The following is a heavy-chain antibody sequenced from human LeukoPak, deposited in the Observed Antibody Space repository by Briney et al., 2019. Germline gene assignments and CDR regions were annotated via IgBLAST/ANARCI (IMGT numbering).Heavy chain of an antibody. CDR3: ATDKPGRGYHFDY. D-gene: IGHD1-1*01. V-gene: IGHV3-23*01. CDR2: ISATGGRT. Sequence: PGGSLRLSCAVSGFTFSSYAMSWVRQAPGKGLEWVSGISATGGRTYYADSVKGRFTISRDNSKNTLYLQMNSLRAEDTAVYYCATDKPGRGYHFDYWGQGTLVTVSS. J-gene: IGHJ4*02. CDR1: GFTFSSYA.